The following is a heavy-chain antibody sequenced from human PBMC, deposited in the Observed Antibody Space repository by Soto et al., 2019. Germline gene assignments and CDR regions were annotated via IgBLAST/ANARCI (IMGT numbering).Heavy chain of an antibody. J-gene: IGHJ4*02. D-gene: IGHD3-3*01. CDR3: ARRDDFWSGYSIDY. V-gene: IGHV4-30-2*01. CDR1: GGSISSSGFS. Sequence: SETLSLTCTVSGGSISSSGFSWSWIRQPPGKGLEWIGYIYHTGSTYYSPSLKSRLTMSVDTPKNQFSLKLTSVTAADTAVYYCARRDDFWSGYSIDYWGLGTLVTVSS. CDR2: IYHTGST.